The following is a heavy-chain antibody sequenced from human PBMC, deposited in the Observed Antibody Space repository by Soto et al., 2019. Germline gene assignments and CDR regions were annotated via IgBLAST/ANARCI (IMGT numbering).Heavy chain of an antibody. D-gene: IGHD4-17*01. V-gene: IGHV3-30*18. CDR2: ILYDGSKK. CDR3: AKDRGALRWSEEHYYFDY. Sequence: GGSLRLSCAASGFTFSSYGVHWVRQAPGKGLEWVALILYDGSKKYYADSMKGRFTISRDNSKNTLYLQMNSLRAEDTALYYCAKDRGALRWSEEHYYFDYWGQGTLVTVSS. J-gene: IGHJ4*02. CDR1: GFTFSSYG.